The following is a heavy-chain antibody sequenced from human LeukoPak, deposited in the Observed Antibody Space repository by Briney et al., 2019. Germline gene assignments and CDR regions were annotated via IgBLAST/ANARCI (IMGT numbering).Heavy chain of an antibody. V-gene: IGHV1-2*04. D-gene: IGHD5-12*01. CDR2: INPNNGGT. CDR1: GYTFTAYY. CDR3: AKVRGYSGLLGY. Sequence: ASVKVSCKASGYTFTAYYMHWVRQAPGQGLEWMGWINPNNGGTNYAQKFQAWVTMTRDTSISTVYMELNSLRAEDTAVYYCAKVRGYSGLLGYWGQGTLVTVSS. J-gene: IGHJ4*02.